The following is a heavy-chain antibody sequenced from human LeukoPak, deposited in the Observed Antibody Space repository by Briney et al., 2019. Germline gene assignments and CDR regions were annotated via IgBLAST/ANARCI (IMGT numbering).Heavy chain of an antibody. CDR2: ISSSGSTI. D-gene: IGHD5-24*01. CDR3: ARGATYYGMDV. Sequence: PGGSPRLSCAASGFTFSSYEMNWVRQAPGKGLEWVSYISSSGSTIYYADSVKGRFTISGDNAKNSLYLQMNSLRAEDTAVYYCARGATYYGMDVWGKGTTVTVSS. CDR1: GFTFSSYE. J-gene: IGHJ6*04. V-gene: IGHV3-48*03.